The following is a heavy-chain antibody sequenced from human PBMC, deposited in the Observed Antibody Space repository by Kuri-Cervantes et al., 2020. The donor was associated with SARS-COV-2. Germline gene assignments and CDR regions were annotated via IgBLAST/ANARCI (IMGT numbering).Heavy chain of an antibody. CDR1: GFTFDDYA. CDR3: AKDDPVTNSIDY. Sequence: SLRLSCAASGFTFDDYAMHWVRQAPGKGLEWVSGISWNSGSIGYVDSVKGRFTISRDNSKNTLYLQMNSLRAEDTAVYYCAKDDPVTNSIDYWGQGTLVTVSS. D-gene: IGHD4-11*01. J-gene: IGHJ4*02. V-gene: IGHV3-9*01. CDR2: ISWNSGSI.